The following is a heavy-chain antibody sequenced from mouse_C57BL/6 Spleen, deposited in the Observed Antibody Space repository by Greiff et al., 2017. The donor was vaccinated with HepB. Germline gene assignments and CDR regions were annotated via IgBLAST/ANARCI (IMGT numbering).Heavy chain of an antibody. CDR1: GYTFTDYN. CDR3: ARYYGSNYYAMDY. J-gene: IGHJ4*01. V-gene: IGHV1-22*01. D-gene: IGHD1-1*01. Sequence: VQLQQSGPELVKPGASVKMSCKASGYTFTDYNMHWVKQSHGKSLEWIGYINPNNGGTSYNQKFKGKATLTVNKSSSTAYMELRSLTSEDSAVYYCARYYGSNYYAMDYWGQGTSVTVSS. CDR2: INPNNGGT.